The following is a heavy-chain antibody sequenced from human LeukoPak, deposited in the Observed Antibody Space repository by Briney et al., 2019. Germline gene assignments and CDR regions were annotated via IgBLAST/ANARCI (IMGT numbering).Heavy chain of an antibody. CDR2: ISGSGGST. CDR3: AKEESSPSSGPDY. D-gene: IGHD6-6*01. CDR1: GFTFSSYA. V-gene: IGHV3-23*01. Sequence: GGSLRLSCAASGFTFSSYAMSWVRQAPGKGLEGVSAISGSGGSTYYADSVKGRFTISRDNSKNKLYLRMNSLRAEDTAVYYCAKEESSPSSGPDYWGQGTLVTVS. J-gene: IGHJ4*02.